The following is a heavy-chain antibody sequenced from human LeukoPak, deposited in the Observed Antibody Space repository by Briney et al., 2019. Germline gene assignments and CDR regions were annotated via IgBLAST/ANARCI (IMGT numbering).Heavy chain of an antibody. CDR2: ISYAGSNK. D-gene: IGHD3-16*01. CDR3: AKGYDGTLDY. Sequence: PGRSLRLSCAGSGFTFSSYAMYWVRQAPGKGLEWVAVISYAGSNKYYADSVKGRFTISRDNSKNALYLQMNSLRDEDTAVYYCAKGYDGTLDYWGQGTLVTVSS. V-gene: IGHV3-30-3*01. CDR1: GFTFSSYA. J-gene: IGHJ4*02.